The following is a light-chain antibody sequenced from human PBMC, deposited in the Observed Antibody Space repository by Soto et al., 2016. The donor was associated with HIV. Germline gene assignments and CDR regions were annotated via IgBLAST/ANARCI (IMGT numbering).Light chain of an antibody. CDR2: KAS. CDR3: QQHYSYPFT. CDR1: QSVGNW. Sequence: IQMTQSPSTLSASVGDRVTITCRASQSVGNWLAWYQQKPGKAPKLLIYKASNLEGGIPSRFSGSGSETDFTLTISCLQSEDFATYYCQQHYSYPFTFGPGTKVDIK. J-gene: IGKJ3*01. V-gene: IGKV1-5*03.